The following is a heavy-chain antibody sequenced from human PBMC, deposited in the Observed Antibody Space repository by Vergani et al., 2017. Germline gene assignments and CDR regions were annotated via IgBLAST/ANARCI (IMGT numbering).Heavy chain of an antibody. D-gene: IGHD2-15*01. CDR1: GFTFSSYA. CDR3: ARDRWRNDYLDY. Sequence: EVQLVESGGGLVQPGGSLRLSCAASGFTFSSYAMSWVRQAPGKGLEWVSAISGSGGSTYYAASVKGRFTISRDNSKNTLYLQMNSLRAEDTAVYYCARDRWRNDYLDYWGQGTLVTVSS. V-gene: IGHV3-23*04. J-gene: IGHJ4*02. CDR2: ISGSGGST.